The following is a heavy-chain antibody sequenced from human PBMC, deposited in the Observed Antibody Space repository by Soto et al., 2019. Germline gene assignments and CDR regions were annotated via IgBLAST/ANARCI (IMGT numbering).Heavy chain of an antibody. V-gene: IGHV5-51*01. D-gene: IGHD2-2*01. CDR3: ARQVYCSNTACYPTDY. J-gene: IGHJ4*02. CDR1: GYTFTSYC. CDR2: IYPGDTNS. Sequence: GEALKSSCEGSGYTFTSYCIGWVRAMPGKGLGWMGIIYPGDTNSRYSPSLQGEVTISADNFISTAYRQWSRRKASETVMYFCARQVYCSNTACYPTDYWGQATLVTVSS.